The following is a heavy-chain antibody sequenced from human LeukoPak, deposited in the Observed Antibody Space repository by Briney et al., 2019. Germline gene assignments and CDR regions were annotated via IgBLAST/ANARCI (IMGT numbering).Heavy chain of an antibody. CDR2: IYNSGSP. J-gene: IGHJ4*02. CDR3: TRGRYYEPIDS. CDR1: GGSISTDY. Sequence: SETLSLTCSVSGGSISTDYWSWIRQTPGKGLEEIGYIYNSGSPNYNPSLEGRVTMSIDTSKSHFSLKLSSVTAADTAVYYCTRGRYYEPIDSWGQGTLVTVSS. D-gene: IGHD3-3*01. V-gene: IGHV4-59*01.